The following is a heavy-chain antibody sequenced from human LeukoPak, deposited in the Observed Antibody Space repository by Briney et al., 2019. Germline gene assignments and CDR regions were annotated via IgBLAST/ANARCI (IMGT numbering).Heavy chain of an antibody. CDR2: ISGSGGET. V-gene: IGHV3-23*01. CDR3: AKAPGTATAARYFEY. Sequence: GGSLRLSCAASGFIFSNYVVSWVRQAPGKGLEWVSVISGSGGETNYAASVKGRFTISRANSKNTLYLQMNSLRAEDTAVHHCAKAPGTATAARYFEYWGQGTLVTVSS. D-gene: IGHD1-1*01. CDR1: GFIFSNYV. J-gene: IGHJ4*02.